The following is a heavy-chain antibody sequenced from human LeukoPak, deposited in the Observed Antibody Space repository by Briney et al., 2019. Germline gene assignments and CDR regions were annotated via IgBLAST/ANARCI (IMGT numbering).Heavy chain of an antibody. D-gene: IGHD2-8*01. CDR2: IYYSGST. J-gene: IGHJ5*02. Sequence: SETLSLTCTVSGGSISSSSYYWGWIRQPPGKGLEWIGSIYYSGSTNYNPSLKSRVTMSVDTSKNQFSLKLSSVTAADTVVYYCARTIGLMVYAGMLDWFDPWGQGTLVTVSS. CDR1: GGSISSSSYY. V-gene: IGHV4-39*07. CDR3: ARTIGLMVYAGMLDWFDP.